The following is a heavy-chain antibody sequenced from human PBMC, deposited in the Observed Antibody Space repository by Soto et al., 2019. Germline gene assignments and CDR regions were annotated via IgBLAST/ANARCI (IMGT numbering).Heavy chain of an antibody. CDR2: ISTASST. CDR3: ARAILGGTLHAFDI. CDR1: GFTFSAYA. D-gene: IGHD3-3*01. J-gene: IGHJ3*02. V-gene: IGHV3-23*05. Sequence: EVQLLESEGDLVHPGGSLRLSCAASGFTFSAYAMRWVRQAPGKGLEWVSTISTASSTYYADSVKGRFTITRDNSRNTAYLQMSSLRAEDTALYYCARAILGGTLHAFDIWGQGTVVTVSS.